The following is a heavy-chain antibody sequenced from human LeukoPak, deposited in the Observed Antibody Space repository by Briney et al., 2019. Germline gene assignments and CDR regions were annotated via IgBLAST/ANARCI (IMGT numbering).Heavy chain of an antibody. CDR3: AKDLYWSGFLDY. V-gene: IGHV3-30*18. D-gene: IGHD2-15*01. CDR2: ISYDGSNK. Sequence: GGSLRLSCAASGFSFRTYGMHWVRQAPGKGLERVAVISYDGSNKYYADSVKGRFTISRDNSKNTLYLQMNSLRAEDTAVYYCAKDLYWSGFLDYWGQGTLVTVSS. CDR1: GFSFRTYG. J-gene: IGHJ4*02.